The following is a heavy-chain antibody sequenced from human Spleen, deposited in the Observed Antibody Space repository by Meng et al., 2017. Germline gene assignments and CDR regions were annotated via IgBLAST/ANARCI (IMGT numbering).Heavy chain of an antibody. CDR2: ISTSGTYM. Sequence: GESLKISCAASGFTFSSFTFSWVRQAPGRGLEWVSSISTSGTYMSDADSVTGRFTISRDNPKNSLFLQMNSLRAEDTAVYYCARVDYDYIWGSSGYYYGMDVWGQGTTVTVSS. D-gene: IGHD3-16*01. V-gene: IGHV3-21*01. CDR3: ARVDYDYIWGSSGYYYGMDV. J-gene: IGHJ6*02. CDR1: GFTFSSFT.